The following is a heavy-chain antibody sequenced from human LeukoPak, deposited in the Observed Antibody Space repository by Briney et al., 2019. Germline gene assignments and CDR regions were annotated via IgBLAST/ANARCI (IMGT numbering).Heavy chain of an antibody. V-gene: IGHV4-39*01. CDR3: ARVRYNWNDAWFDP. CDR1: GGSISSDGYY. CDR2: IYYSGST. J-gene: IGHJ5*02. D-gene: IGHD1-1*01. Sequence: PSQTLSLTCTVSGGSISSDGYYWSWIRQPPGKGLEWIGSIYYSGSTYYNPSLKSRVTISVDTSKNQFSLKLSSVTAAGTAVYYCARVRYNWNDAWFDPWGQGTLVTVSS.